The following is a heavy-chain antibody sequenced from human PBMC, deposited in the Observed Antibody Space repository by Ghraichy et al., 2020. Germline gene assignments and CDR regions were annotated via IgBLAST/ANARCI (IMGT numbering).Heavy chain of an antibody. CDR3: ARNPLHYGSGSYYRPLDY. CDR2: IYYSGST. J-gene: IGHJ4*02. CDR1: GGSISSSSYY. V-gene: IGHV4-39*01. D-gene: IGHD3-10*01. Sequence: SETLSLTCTVSGGSISSSSYYWGWIRQPPGKGLEWIGSIYYSGSTYYNPSLKSRVTISVDTSKNQFSLKLSSVTAADTAVYYCARNPLHYGSGSYYRPLDYWGQGTLVTVSS.